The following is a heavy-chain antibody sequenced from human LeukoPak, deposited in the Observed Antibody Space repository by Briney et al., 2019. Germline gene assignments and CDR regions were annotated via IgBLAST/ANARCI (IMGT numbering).Heavy chain of an antibody. CDR3: ARELWFGESSNWFDP. V-gene: IGHV3-53*01. D-gene: IGHD3-10*01. Sequence: GSLRLSCAASGFTVSSNYMSWVRQAPGKGLEWVSVIYSGGSTYYADSVKGRFTISRDNSKNTLYLQMNSLRAEDTAVYYCARELWFGESSNWFDPWGQGTLVTVSS. CDR1: GFTVSSNY. CDR2: IYSGGST. J-gene: IGHJ5*02.